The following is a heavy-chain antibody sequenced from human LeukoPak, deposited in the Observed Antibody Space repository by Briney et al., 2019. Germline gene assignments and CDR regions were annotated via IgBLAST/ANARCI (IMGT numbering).Heavy chain of an antibody. CDR2: ISGSGGST. J-gene: IGHJ1*01. D-gene: IGHD2-8*01. V-gene: IGHV3-23*01. CDR3: AKDPSPPDGRIVLMPFEGYFQH. CDR1: GFTFSSYA. Sequence: GGSLRLSCAASGFTFSSYAMSWVRQAPGKGLEWVSAISGSGGSTYYADSVKGRFTISRDNSKNTLYLQMNSLRAEDTAVYYCAKDPSPPDGRIVLMPFEGYFQHWGQGTLVTVSS.